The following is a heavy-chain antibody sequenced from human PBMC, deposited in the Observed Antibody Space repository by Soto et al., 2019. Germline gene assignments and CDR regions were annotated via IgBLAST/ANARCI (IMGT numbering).Heavy chain of an antibody. V-gene: IGHV3-48*03. CDR1: VFSFISYE. CDR3: ARNGNKDT. J-gene: IGHJ1*01. CDR2: ISKSGDNI. Sequence: GWSLRLSCASSVFSFISYEMKWVRQPPGKGLEWVASISKSGDNIHYADSVQGRFTISRDNAKNILYLQMNSLRAEDTAFYFCARNGNKDTWGQGTLVTVSS. D-gene: IGHD4-17*01.